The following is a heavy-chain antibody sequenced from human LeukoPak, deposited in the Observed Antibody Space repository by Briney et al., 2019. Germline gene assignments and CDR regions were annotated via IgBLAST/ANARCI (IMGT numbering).Heavy chain of an antibody. Sequence: PGGSLRLSCAASGFTFSSYAMSWVRQAPGKGLEWVSGISGSGDSTYDADSVKGRFTISRDNSKNTLSLQMNSLRAEDTAVYYCAKDPVYTTVTTFPGFDIWGQGTMVIVSS. CDR1: GFTFSSYA. D-gene: IGHD4-17*01. CDR3: AKDPVYTTVTTFPGFDI. V-gene: IGHV3-23*01. J-gene: IGHJ3*02. CDR2: ISGSGDST.